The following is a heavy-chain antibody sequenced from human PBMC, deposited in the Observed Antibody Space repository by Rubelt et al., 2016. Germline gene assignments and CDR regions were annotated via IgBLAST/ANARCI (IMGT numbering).Heavy chain of an antibody. CDR2: IGPAGDT. CDR3: AGGLTTGISYFDL. CDR1: GFTFSTHG. V-gene: IGHV3-13*01. D-gene: IGHD4-17*01. Sequence: EVQLVESGGGLVQPGGSLRLSCAASGFTFSTHGMHWVRQAAGKGLEWVSSIGPAGDTFYPGSVKGRFTISRENAKNSLYLQMNSLSAEDTAVYYCAGGLTTGISYFDLWGRGTLVTVSS. J-gene: IGHJ2*01.